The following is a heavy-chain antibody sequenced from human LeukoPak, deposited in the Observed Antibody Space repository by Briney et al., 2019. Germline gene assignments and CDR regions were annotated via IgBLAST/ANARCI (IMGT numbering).Heavy chain of an antibody. CDR3: ARGRTGRGYSYGYGENWFDP. D-gene: IGHD5-18*01. V-gene: IGHV1-69*13. CDR2: IIPIFGTA. J-gene: IGHJ5*02. Sequence: SVKVSCKASGGTFSSYAISWVRQAPGQGLEWMGGIIPIFGTANYAQKFQGRVTITADESTSTAYMELSSLRSEDTAVYYCARGRTGRGYSYGYGENWFDPWGQGTLVTVSS. CDR1: GGTFSSYA.